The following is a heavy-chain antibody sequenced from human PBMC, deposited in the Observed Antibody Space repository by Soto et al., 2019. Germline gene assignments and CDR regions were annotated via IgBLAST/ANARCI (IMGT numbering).Heavy chain of an antibody. CDR2: IVVGSGNT. Sequence: VKVSCKASGFTFTSSAMQWVRQARGQRLEWIGWIVVGSGNTNYAQKFQERVTITRDMSTSTAYMELSSLRSEDTAVYYCAAKVNDFWSGYPRGFDPWGQGTLVTVSS. CDR3: AAKVNDFWSGYPRGFDP. J-gene: IGHJ5*02. D-gene: IGHD3-3*01. CDR1: GFTFTSSA. V-gene: IGHV1-58*02.